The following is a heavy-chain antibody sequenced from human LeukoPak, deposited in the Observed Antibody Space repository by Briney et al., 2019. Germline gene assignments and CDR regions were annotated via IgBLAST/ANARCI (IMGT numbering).Heavy chain of an antibody. D-gene: IGHD3-3*01. J-gene: IGHJ2*01. CDR1: GGSISSSSYY. CDR3: ARDRYYDFWSGYLNWYFDL. Sequence: PSETLSLTCTVSGGSISSSSYYWSWIRQPAGKGLEWIGRIYTSGSTNYNPSLKSRVTMSVDTSKNQFSLKLSSVTAADTAVYYCARDRYYDFWSGYLNWYFDLWGRGTLVTVSA. CDR2: IYTSGST. V-gene: IGHV4-61*02.